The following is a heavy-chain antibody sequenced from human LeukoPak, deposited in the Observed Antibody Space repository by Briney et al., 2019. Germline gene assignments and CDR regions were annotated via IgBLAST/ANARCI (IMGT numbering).Heavy chain of an antibody. D-gene: IGHD3-16*01. V-gene: IGHV3-66*01. CDR3: ARYPGGAFGGVS. CDR2: IYSGGST. CDR1: GFTVSSNY. J-gene: IGHJ5*02. Sequence: PGGSLRLSCAASGFTVSSNYMSWVRQAPGKGLEWVSVIYSGGSTYYADSVKGRFTISRDNAKNSLYLQMNSLRAEDTAVYYCARYPGGAFGGVSWGQGTLVTVSS.